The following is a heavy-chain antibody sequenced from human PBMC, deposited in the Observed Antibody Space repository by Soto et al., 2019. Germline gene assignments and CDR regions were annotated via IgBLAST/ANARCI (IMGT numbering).Heavy chain of an antibody. CDR2: INRDGSST. CDR3: ARGGGIAARGFDY. J-gene: IGHJ4*02. Sequence: EVQLVESGGGLVQPGGSLKLSCAASGFTFSSNWMHWVRQAPGKGRVWVSSINRDGSSTTYPDSVKGRFTISRDNAKNTLSLQMNSLRAEDTAVYYCARGGGIAARGFDYWGQGTLVTVSS. CDR1: GFTFSSNW. D-gene: IGHD6-6*01. V-gene: IGHV3-74*01.